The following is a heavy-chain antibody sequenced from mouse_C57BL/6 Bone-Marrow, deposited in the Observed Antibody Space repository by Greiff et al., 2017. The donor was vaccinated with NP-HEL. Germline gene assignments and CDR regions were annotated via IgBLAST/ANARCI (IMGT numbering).Heavy chain of an antibody. Sequence: EVMLVESGGDLVKPGGSLKLSCAASGFTFSSYGMSWVRQTPDKRLEWVATISSGGSYTYYPDSVKGRFTISRDNAKNTLYLQMSSLKSEDTAMYYCARHRNSSGYVAWCAYWGQGTLVTVSA. CDR2: ISSGGSYT. J-gene: IGHJ3*01. V-gene: IGHV5-6*01. CDR1: GFTFSSYG. CDR3: ARHRNSSGYVAWCAY. D-gene: IGHD3-2*02.